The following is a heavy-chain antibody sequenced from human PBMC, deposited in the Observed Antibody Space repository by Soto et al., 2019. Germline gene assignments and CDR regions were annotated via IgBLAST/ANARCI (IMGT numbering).Heavy chain of an antibody. CDR3: ARVGLSYYGSGSYNWFDP. D-gene: IGHD3-10*01. J-gene: IGHJ5*02. V-gene: IGHV1-8*01. CDR2: MNPNSGNT. CDR1: GYTFTSYD. Sequence: QVQLVQSGAEVKKPGASVKVSCKASGYTFTSYDINWVRQATGQGLEWMGWMNPNSGNTGYAQKFQGRVTMTRNTSISTAYMELSSLRSEDTAVYYFARVGLSYYGSGSYNWFDPWGQGTLVTVSS.